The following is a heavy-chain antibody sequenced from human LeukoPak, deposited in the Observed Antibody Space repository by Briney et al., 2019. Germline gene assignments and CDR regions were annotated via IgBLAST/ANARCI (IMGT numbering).Heavy chain of an antibody. Sequence: SETLSLTCTVSGGSISSSSYYWGWIRQPPGKGLEWIGSIYYSGSTYYNPSLKSRVTISVDTSKNQFSLKLSSVTAADTAVYYCARDMGYDLSSGYYWRWFDPWGQGTLVTVSS. CDR3: ARDMGYDLSSGYYWRWFDP. J-gene: IGHJ5*02. V-gene: IGHV4-39*07. CDR2: IYYSGST. CDR1: GGSISSSSYY. D-gene: IGHD3-3*01.